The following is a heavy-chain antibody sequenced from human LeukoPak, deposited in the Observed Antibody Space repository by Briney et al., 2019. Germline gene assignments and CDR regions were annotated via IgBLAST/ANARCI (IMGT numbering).Heavy chain of an antibody. CDR2: LSGSGDKT. CDR3: AKRSEDGYNYVDY. J-gene: IGHJ4*02. V-gene: IGHV3-23*01. D-gene: IGHD5-24*01. Sequence: GGSLRLSCAASGFPFSTYGMSWVRQAPGKGLEWVSALSGSGDKTFYIDSVKGRFTISRDNSKNTLYLQMNSLRAEDTAVYFCAKRSEDGYNYVDYWGQGTLVTVSS. CDR1: GFPFSTYG.